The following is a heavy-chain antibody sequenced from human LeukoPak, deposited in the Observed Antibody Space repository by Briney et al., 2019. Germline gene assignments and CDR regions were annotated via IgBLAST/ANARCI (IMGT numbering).Heavy chain of an antibody. J-gene: IGHJ4*02. D-gene: IGHD6-13*01. CDR2: IYYSGST. CDR1: GGSISSYY. Sequence: PSETLSLTCTVSGGSISSYYWSWTRQPPGKGLEWIGYIYYSGSTNYNPSLKSRVTISVDTSKNQFSLKLSSVTAADTAVYYCARDRGIGYYFDYWGQGTLVTVSS. CDR3: ARDRGIGYYFDY. V-gene: IGHV4-59*01.